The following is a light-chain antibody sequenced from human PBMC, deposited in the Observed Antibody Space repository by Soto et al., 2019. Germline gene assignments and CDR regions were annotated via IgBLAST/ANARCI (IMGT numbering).Light chain of an antibody. CDR2: DND. V-gene: IGLV1-51*01. Sequence: QSVLTQPPSVSAASGQKVTISCSGSSANIGRNFLSWYQQLPGTAPKLLIYDNDKRPSGIPDRFSGSKSGTSATLGITGLQTGDEADYYCGTWDSSLSAGVFGGGTKVTVL. CDR1: SANIGRNF. J-gene: IGLJ3*02. CDR3: GTWDSSLSAGV.